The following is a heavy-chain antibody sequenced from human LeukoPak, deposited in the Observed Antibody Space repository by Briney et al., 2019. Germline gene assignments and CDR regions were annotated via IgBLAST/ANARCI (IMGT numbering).Heavy chain of an antibody. D-gene: IGHD4-23*01. J-gene: IGHJ4*02. CDR2: IYYSGST. CDR1: GGSISSSSYY. Sequence: PSETLSLTCTVSGGSISSSSYYWGWIRQPPGKGLEWIGSIYYSGSTYYNPSLKSRVTISVDTSKNQFSLKLNSVTAADTAVYYCAKLGGYGGMGYFDYWGQGTLVIVSS. CDR3: AKLGGYGGMGYFDY. V-gene: IGHV4-39*01.